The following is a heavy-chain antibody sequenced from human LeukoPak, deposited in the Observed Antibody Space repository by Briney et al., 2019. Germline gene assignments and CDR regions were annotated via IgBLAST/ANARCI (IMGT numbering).Heavy chain of an antibody. V-gene: IGHV4-34*01. Sequence: PSETLSLTCAVYGGSFSGYYWSWIRQPPGKGLEWIGEINHSGSTNYNPSLKSRVTISVDTSKNQFSLKLSSVTAADTAVYYWARADRLNYDILTGYYAGGSFDYWGQGTLVTVSS. CDR1: GGSFSGYY. D-gene: IGHD3-9*01. J-gene: IGHJ4*02. CDR2: INHSGST. CDR3: ARADRLNYDILTGYYAGGSFDY.